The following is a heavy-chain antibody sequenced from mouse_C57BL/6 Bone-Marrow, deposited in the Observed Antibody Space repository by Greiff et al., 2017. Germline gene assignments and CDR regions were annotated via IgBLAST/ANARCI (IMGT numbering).Heavy chain of an antibody. D-gene: IGHD1-1*01. CDR3: ARRSHYGSMDY. V-gene: IGHV5-17*01. CDR2: ISSGSSTI. Sequence: DVKLVESGGGLVKPGGSLKLSCAASGFTFSDYGMHWVRQAPEKGLEWVAYISSGSSTIYYADTVKGRFTISRDNATNSLFLQMTSLRSEDTAMYYCARRSHYGSMDYWGQGTSVTVSS. CDR1: GFTFSDYG. J-gene: IGHJ4*01.